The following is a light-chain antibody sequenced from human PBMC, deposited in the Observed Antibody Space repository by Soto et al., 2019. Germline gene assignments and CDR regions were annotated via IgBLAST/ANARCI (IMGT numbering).Light chain of an antibody. CDR1: QTISSW. CDR2: DAS. Sequence: DIQMTQSPSTVSGSVGDRVTITCRASQTISSWLAWYQQKPGKAPKLLIYDASNLETGVPSRFSGSGSGTDFTFTISSLQPEDIATYYCQQYDNLPLTFGGGTKVDIK. V-gene: IGKV1-33*01. CDR3: QQYDNLPLT. J-gene: IGKJ4*01.